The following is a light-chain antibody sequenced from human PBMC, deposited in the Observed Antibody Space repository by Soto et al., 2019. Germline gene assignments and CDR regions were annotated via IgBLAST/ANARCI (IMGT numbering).Light chain of an antibody. CDR1: SSDVGGYSY. J-gene: IGLJ3*02. CDR2: DVS. Sequence: QSALIQPASVSGSPGQSIAISCTGTSSDVGGYSYVSWYQQHPGKAPKLMIYDVSNRPSGVSNRFSGSKSGNTASLTISGLQAEDEADYYCSSYTSSLWVFGGGTKVTVL. V-gene: IGLV2-14*01. CDR3: SSYTSSLWV.